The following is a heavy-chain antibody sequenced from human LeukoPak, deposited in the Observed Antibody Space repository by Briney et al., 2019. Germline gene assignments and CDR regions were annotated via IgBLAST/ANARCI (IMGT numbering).Heavy chain of an antibody. Sequence: PGGSLRLSCAASGFTFSSYDMHWVRQATGKGLEWVSAIGTAGDPYYPGSVKGRFTIPRENAKNSLYLQMNSLRAGDTAVYYCARGEGVDILTGYLSPSPLDYWGQGTLVTVSS. CDR2: IGTAGDP. V-gene: IGHV3-13*05. CDR3: ARGEGVDILTGYLSPSPLDY. CDR1: GFTFSSYD. D-gene: IGHD3-9*01. J-gene: IGHJ4*02.